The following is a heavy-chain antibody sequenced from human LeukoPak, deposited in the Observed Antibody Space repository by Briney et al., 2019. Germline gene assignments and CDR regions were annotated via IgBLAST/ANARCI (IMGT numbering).Heavy chain of an antibody. V-gene: IGHV1-69*01. D-gene: IGHD3-16*01. CDR1: GNSISNYA. CDR2: IIPIFGTA. J-gene: IGHJ6*02. CDR3: TTRACHAGGCSSSFYYYYGLHF. Sequence: SVTVSCKASGNSISNYAVSWVRQAPGQGFEWMGGIIPIFGTADYAQKFQGRVTITADQSTSTTYMALSSLKSEDTATYYCTTRACHAGGCSSSFYYYYGLHFWGQGTTVSVSS.